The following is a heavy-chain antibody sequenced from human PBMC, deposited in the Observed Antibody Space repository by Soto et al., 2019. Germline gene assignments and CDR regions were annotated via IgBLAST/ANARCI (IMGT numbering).Heavy chain of an antibody. CDR2: IYHSGST. V-gene: IGHV4-38-2*01. Sequence: KTSETLSLTCAVSGYSISSGYYWGWIRQPPGKGLEWIGSIYHSGSTYYNPSLKSRVTISVDTSKNQFSLKLSSVTAADTAVYYCARAPSGSYSSPDYFDYWGQGTLVTVS. J-gene: IGHJ4*02. CDR3: ARAPSGSYSSPDYFDY. CDR1: GYSISSGYY. D-gene: IGHD1-26*01.